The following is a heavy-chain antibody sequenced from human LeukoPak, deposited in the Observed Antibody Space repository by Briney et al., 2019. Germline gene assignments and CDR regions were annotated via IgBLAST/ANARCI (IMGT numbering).Heavy chain of an antibody. V-gene: IGHV3-53*01. J-gene: IGHJ4*02. CDR2: IYGGGST. CDR1: GFTVSSNH. D-gene: IGHD3-10*01. CDR3: ARGYGSGSLFLDY. Sequence: GGSLRLSCAASGFTVSSNHMSWVRQAPGKGLEWVSVIYGGGSTYYADSVKGRFTISRDNSKNTLYLQMNSLRAEDTAVYYCARGYGSGSLFLDYWGQGTLVTVSS.